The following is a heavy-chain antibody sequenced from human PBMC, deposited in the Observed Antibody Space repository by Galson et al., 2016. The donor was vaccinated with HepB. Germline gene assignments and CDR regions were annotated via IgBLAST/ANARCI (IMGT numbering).Heavy chain of an antibody. CDR3: ARGKPNNGYYYYAMDV. CDR1: GGTFSSYA. J-gene: IGHJ6*02. Sequence: SVKVSCKASGGTFSSYAISWVRQAPGQGLEWMGGVIPIYGTSHYAQKLQGRVTITADESTSTAYMELSSLRSEDTAVYYCARGKPNNGYYYYAMDVWGQGTTVTVSS. CDR2: VIPIYGTS. V-gene: IGHV1-69*13. D-gene: IGHD1-14*01.